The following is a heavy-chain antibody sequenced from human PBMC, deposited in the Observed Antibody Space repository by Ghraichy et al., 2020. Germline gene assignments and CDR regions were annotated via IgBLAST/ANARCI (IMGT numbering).Heavy chain of an antibody. CDR2: ISYDGSNK. J-gene: IGHJ4*02. CDR3: AKGCGSYCCY. D-gene: IGHD1-26*01. CDR1: GFTFSSYG. Sequence: GGSLRLSCAASGFTFSSYGMHWVRQAPGKGLEWVAVISYDGSNKYYADSVKGRFTISRDNSKNTLYLQMNSLRAEDTAVYYCAKGCGSYCCYWGQGTLVTVSS. V-gene: IGHV3-30*18.